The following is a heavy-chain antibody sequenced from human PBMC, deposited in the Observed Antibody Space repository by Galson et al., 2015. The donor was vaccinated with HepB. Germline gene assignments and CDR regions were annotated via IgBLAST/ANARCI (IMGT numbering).Heavy chain of an antibody. J-gene: IGHJ3*01. Sequence: SETLSLTCTVSGASIKSHSWSWIRQSPGKGPEWIGYIFYGGSASYNPSLNSRVTILIDASKNQLSLKLISVAAADTAMYYCARPYSSSSLDAFDLWGQGTLVTVSS. CDR1: GASIKSHS. CDR2: IFYGGSA. D-gene: IGHD6-6*01. CDR3: ARPYSSSSLDAFDL. V-gene: IGHV4-59*11.